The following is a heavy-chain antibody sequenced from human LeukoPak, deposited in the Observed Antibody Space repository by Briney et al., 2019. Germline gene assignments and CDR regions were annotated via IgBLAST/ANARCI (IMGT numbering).Heavy chain of an antibody. CDR1: GYTFTGYY. CDR2: INPNSGGT. CDR3: ARAEELWLSQGGSYFDY. V-gene: IGHV1-2*02. J-gene: IGHJ4*02. Sequence: GASVKVSCKASGYTFTGYYMHWVRQAPGQGLEWMGWINPNSGGTNYAQKFQGRVTMTRDTSISTAYMELSRLRSDDTAVYYCARAEELWLSQGGSYFDYWGQGTLVTVSS. D-gene: IGHD3-10*01.